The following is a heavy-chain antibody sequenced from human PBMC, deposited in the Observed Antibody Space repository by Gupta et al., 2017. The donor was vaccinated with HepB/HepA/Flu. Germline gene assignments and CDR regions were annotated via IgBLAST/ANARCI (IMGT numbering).Heavy chain of an antibody. V-gene: IGHV3-30*18. CDR2: ISYDGSNK. CDR1: GFTFSSYG. J-gene: IGHJ6*02. Sequence: QVQLVESGGGVVQPGRSLRLSCAASGFTFSSYGMHWVRQAPGKGLEWVAVISYDGSNKYYADSVKGRFTISRDNSKNTLYLQMNSLRAEDTAVYYCAKETTVIQYYYYGMDVWGQGTTVTVSS. CDR3: AKETTVIQYYYYGMDV. D-gene: IGHD4-17*01.